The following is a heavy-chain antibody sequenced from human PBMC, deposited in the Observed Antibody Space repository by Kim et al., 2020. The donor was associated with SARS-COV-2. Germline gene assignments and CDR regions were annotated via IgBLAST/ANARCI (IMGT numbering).Heavy chain of an antibody. V-gene: IGHV5-51*01. CDR3: AREGSLAVCGIDS. CDR2: IYPGDSDT. J-gene: IGHJ4*02. Sequence: GESLKISCEASGYSFSTYWIDWVRQMPGKGLEFVGSIYPGDSDTRYSPSFRGQVTISVDKFRNTAYLQWSSLKASDTATYYCAREGSLAVCGIDSWGRGT. D-gene: IGHD2-21*01. CDR1: GYSFSTYW.